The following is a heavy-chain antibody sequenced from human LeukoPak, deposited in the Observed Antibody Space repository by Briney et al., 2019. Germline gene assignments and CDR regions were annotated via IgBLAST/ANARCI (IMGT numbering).Heavy chain of an antibody. CDR1: GGSLSSSSYY. J-gene: IGHJ4*02. V-gene: IGHV4-39*07. CDR3: AGAGYSSSWYDY. CDR2: IYYSGST. Sequence: SETLSLTCTVSGGSLSSSSYYWGWLRQPPGRGLEWIGSIYYSGSTYYNPSLKSRVTISVDTSKNQFSLKLSSVTAADTAVYYCAGAGYSSSWYDYWGQGTLVTVSS. D-gene: IGHD6-13*01.